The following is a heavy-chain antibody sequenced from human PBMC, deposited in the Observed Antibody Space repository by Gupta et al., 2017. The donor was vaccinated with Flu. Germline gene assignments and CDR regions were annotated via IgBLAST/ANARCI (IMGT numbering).Heavy chain of an antibody. CDR1: FTFSSYV. CDR3: AKGDRGSGWTN. Sequence: FTFSSYVMSWVRQAPGKGLEWVSAISGSGATTHYADSVKGRFSISRDNSKNTLCLQINSLRAEDTAVYYCAKGDRGSGWTNWGQGTLVTVSS. CDR2: ISGSGATT. J-gene: IGHJ4*02. D-gene: IGHD6-19*01. V-gene: IGHV3-23*01.